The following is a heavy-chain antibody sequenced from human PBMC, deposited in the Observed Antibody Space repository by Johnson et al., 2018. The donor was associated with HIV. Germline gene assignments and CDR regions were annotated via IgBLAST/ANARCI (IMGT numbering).Heavy chain of an antibody. Sequence: VQLVESGGALVQPGGSLRLSCAASGFTFDYYWMHWVRQAPGKGLEWVSIISGGGGSTYYADSVRGRFTISKDNSKNTLYLQMNSLRVEDTAVYYCARETVTSGAFDIWGQGTMVTVSS. CDR2: ISGGGGST. D-gene: IGHD4-11*01. CDR1: GFTFDYYW. CDR3: ARETVTSGAFDI. J-gene: IGHJ3*02. V-gene: IGHV3-23*04.